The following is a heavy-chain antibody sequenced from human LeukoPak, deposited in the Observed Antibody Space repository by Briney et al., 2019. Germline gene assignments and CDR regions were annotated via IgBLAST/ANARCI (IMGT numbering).Heavy chain of an antibody. D-gene: IGHD2-2*01. Sequence: GGSLRLSCAASGFIFSTYSMNWVRQAPGKGLEWVSFISSSKYIYYADSVKGRFTISRDNAKNSLYLQMNSLRGEDTAVYYCARDGQVVVAATDYWGQGTLVTVSS. V-gene: IGHV3-21*01. CDR3: ARDGQVVVAATDY. CDR2: ISSSKYI. J-gene: IGHJ4*02. CDR1: GFIFSTYS.